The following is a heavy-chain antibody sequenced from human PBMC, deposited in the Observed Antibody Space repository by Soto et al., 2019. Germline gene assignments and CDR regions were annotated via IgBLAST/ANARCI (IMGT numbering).Heavy chain of an antibody. CDR3: ASDFWSGSDF. D-gene: IGHD3-3*01. Sequence: GGSLRLSCAVSGINFNIQSLTWVRQAPGKGLEWVAYIGGSSSNIYYADSVKGRFTVSRDNGKNSLFLQMDSLRVDDTAVYYCASDFWSGSDFWGQGTLVTVSS. J-gene: IGHJ4*02. V-gene: IGHV3-48*01. CDR2: IGGSSSNI. CDR1: GINFNIQS.